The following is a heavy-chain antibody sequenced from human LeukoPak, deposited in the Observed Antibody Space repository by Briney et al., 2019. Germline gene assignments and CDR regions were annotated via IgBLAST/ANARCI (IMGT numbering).Heavy chain of an antibody. V-gene: IGHV3-23*01. CDR2: ISGSGGST. CDR3: ARVSPPYDSSGYPDY. Sequence: GGSLRLSCAASGFTFSSYAMSWVRQAPGKGLEWVSAISGSGGSTYYADSVKGRFTISRDNSKNTLYLQVNSLRAEDTALYYCARVSPPYDSSGYPDYWGQGTLVTVSS. CDR1: GFTFSSYA. J-gene: IGHJ4*02. D-gene: IGHD3-22*01.